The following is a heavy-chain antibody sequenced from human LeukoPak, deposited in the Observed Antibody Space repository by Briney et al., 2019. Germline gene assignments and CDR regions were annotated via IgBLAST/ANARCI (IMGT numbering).Heavy chain of an antibody. V-gene: IGHV1-8*01. CDR2: MNANSGNP. CDR1: GYTFPSND. Sequence: GASVKVSCKASGYTFPSNDINWVRQATGQGLEWMGWMNANSGNPGYPQKFQGRVTMTRNTAISTAYMELSSLRSEDTAVYYWARGQRHCTSDSCLSYMDVWGKGTTVTVSS. J-gene: IGHJ6*03. CDR3: ARGQRHCTSDSCLSYMDV. D-gene: IGHD2-2*01.